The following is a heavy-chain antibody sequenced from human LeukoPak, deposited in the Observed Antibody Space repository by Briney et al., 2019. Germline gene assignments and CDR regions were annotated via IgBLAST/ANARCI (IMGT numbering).Heavy chain of an antibody. CDR1: GGSISSDY. Sequence: PSETLSLTCTVSGGSISSDYWSWIRQPPGKGLEWIGYIYYSGSTNYNPSLKSRVTISVDTSKNQFSLKLSSVTAADTAVYYCARETLAGGSPFDIWGQGTMVTVSS. D-gene: IGHD3-16*01. CDR2: IYYSGST. V-gene: IGHV4-59*01. J-gene: IGHJ3*02. CDR3: ARETLAGGSPFDI.